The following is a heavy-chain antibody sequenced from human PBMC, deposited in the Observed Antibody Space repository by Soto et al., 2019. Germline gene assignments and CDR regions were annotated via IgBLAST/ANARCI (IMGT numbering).Heavy chain of an antibody. D-gene: IGHD3-22*01. J-gene: IGHJ4*02. CDR1: GGSISSGCYS. CDR2: IYHSGST. CDR3: ARTVVVITKALLYYFDY. Sequence: PSETLSLTCAVSGGSISSGCYSWSWIRQPPGKGLEWIGYIYHSGSTYYNPSLKSRVTISVDRSKNQFSLKLSSVTAADTAVYYCARTVVVITKALLYYFDYSGQRTLLTLSS. V-gene: IGHV4-30-2*01.